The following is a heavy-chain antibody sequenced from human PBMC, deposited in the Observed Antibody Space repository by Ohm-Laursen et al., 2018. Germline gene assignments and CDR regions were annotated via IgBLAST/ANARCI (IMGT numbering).Heavy chain of an antibody. Sequence: GSLGLSCSASGFTFSDYYMDWVRQAPGKGLEWVGRIKNKAKSYTTEYAASVKGRFTISRDDSKNSLYLQMNSMKTEYTAVYYCVRVAYPIEGASLFDYWGQGGLVTVSS. J-gene: IGHJ4*02. V-gene: IGHV3-72*01. CDR2: IKNKAKSYTT. D-gene: IGHD1-26*01. CDR1: GFTFSDYY. CDR3: VRVAYPIEGASLFDY.